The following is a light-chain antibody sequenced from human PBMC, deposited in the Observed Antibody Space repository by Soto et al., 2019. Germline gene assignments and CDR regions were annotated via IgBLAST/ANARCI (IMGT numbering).Light chain of an antibody. CDR3: CSYAGSSTYV. CDR2: EGS. Sequence: QSVLTQPASVSGSPGQSITISCTGTSSDVGSYKFVSWYQQHLGKAPKLMIYEGSKRPSGVSNRFSGSKSGNTASLTISGLQAEDEADYYCCSYAGSSTYVFGTGTKLTVL. V-gene: IGLV2-23*01. CDR1: SSDVGSYKF. J-gene: IGLJ1*01.